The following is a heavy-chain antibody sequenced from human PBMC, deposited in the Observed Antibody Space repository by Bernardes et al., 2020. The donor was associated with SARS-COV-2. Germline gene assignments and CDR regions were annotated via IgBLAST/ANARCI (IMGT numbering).Heavy chain of an antibody. V-gene: IGHV5-51*01. CDR1: GYSFTSYW. CDR2: IYPGDSDT. Sequence: GESLKISCKCSGYSFTSYWIGWVRQMPGKGLEWMGIIYPGDSDTRYSPSFQGQVTISADKSISTAYLQWSSLKASDTAMYYCARHGPSSGWFYMFDYWGQRTLVTVSS. J-gene: IGHJ4*02. D-gene: IGHD6-19*01. CDR3: ARHGPSSGWFYMFDY.